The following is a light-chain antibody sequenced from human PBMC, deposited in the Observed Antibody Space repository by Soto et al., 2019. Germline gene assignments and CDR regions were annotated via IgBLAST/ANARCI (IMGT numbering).Light chain of an antibody. Sequence: QSALTQPASVSGSPGQSITISCTGTSSDVGGYHYVSWYQQYPGKAPKVMIYDVSNRPSGVSNRFSGSKSGNTASLTISGLQAEDEADYYCSSYTTLSPYVFGTGTKVTVL. CDR3: SSYTTLSPYV. V-gene: IGLV2-14*01. CDR1: SSDVGGYHY. J-gene: IGLJ1*01. CDR2: DVS.